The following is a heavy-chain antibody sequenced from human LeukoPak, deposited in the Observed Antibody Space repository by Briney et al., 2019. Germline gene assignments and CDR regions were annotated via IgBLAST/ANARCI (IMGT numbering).Heavy chain of an antibody. CDR1: GFRFSSYW. J-gene: IGHJ3*02. Sequence: PGGSLRLSCAASGFRFSSYWMSWVRQAPGKGLEWVANINLDGSEKSYVDSVEGRFTISRDNAKNSLYLQMNSLRGEDTAVYYCARDSERSSSFASVIWGQGTMVTASS. V-gene: IGHV3-7*01. CDR2: INLDGSEK. D-gene: IGHD3-3*02. CDR3: ARDSERSSSFASVI.